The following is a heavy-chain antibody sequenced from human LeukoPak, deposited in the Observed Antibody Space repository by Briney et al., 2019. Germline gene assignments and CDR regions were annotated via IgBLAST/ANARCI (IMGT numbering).Heavy chain of an antibody. J-gene: IGHJ6*03. CDR2: INPSGGST. CDR3: ARGGIFGVARTLYYYYYYMDV. D-gene: IGHD3-3*01. Sequence: ASVKVSCKASGYTFTGYYMHWVRQAPGQGLEWMGIINPSGGSTSYAQKFQGRVTMTRDTSTSTVYMELSSLRSEDTAVYYCARGGIFGVARTLYYYYYYMDVWGKGTTVTVSS. CDR1: GYTFTGYY. V-gene: IGHV1-46*03.